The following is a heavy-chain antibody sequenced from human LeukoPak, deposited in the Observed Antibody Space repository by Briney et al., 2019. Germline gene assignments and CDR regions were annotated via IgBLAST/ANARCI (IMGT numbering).Heavy chain of an antibody. CDR1: CGCISSSSYY. V-gene: IGHV4-39*07. CDR2: IYYSGST. J-gene: IGHJ6*03. Sequence: SETLSLTCTVSCGCISSSSYYWGWIRQPPGKGLEWIGSIYYSGSTYYNPSLKSRVTLSVDTYKNQFSLKLSSVTAADTAVYYCARMVKTRVPYSSGWFSRLTYYYYYYMDVWGKGTTVTVSS. D-gene: IGHD6-19*01. CDR3: ARMVKTRVPYSSGWFSRLTYYYYYYMDV.